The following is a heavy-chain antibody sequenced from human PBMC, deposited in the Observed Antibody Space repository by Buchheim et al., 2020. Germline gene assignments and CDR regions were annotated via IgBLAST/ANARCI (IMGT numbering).Heavy chain of an antibody. CDR1: GLTFSSYG. CDR2: ISYDGSNK. D-gene: IGHD3-22*01. J-gene: IGHJ4*02. Sequence: QVQLVESGGGVVQPGRSLRLSCAASGLTFSSYGMHWVRQAPGKGLEWVAVISYDGSNKYHADSVKGRFTISRDNSKNTLYLQMNSLRVEDTAVYYCAKPTYDDSSGYYYAFFDCWGLGTL. V-gene: IGHV3-30*18. CDR3: AKPTYDDSSGYYYAFFDC.